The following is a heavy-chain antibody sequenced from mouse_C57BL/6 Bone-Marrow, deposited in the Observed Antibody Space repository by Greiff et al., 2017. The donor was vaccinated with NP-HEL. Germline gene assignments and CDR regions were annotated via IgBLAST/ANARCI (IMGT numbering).Heavy chain of an antibody. CDR2: IYPGDGDT. V-gene: IGHV1-82*01. D-gene: IGHD1-1*01. CDR1: GYAFSSSW. Sequence: VKLVESGPELVKPGASVKISCKASGYAFSSSWMNWVKQRPGKGLEWIGRIYPGDGDTNYNGKFKGKATLTADKSSSTAYMQLSSLTSEDSAVYFCARRDYYGSSYVYAMDYWGQGTSVTVSS. CDR3: ARRDYYGSSYVYAMDY. J-gene: IGHJ4*01.